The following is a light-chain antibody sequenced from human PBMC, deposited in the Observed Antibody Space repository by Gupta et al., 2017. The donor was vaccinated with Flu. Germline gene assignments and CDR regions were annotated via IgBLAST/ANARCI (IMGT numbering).Light chain of an antibody. J-gene: IGKJ1*01. CDR3: QQYDSPPWT. V-gene: IGKV4-1*01. CDR2: WAS. CDR1: QTHLIRSNNRNS. Sequence: DIVMTQSPDSLAVSLGEKTTISCRSSQTHLIRSNNRNSLAWYQKRPGQPPKLLIFWASTRESGVPDRFSGSGSGTNFTLTISSLQAEDVAVYYCQQYDSPPWTFGQGTKVEIK.